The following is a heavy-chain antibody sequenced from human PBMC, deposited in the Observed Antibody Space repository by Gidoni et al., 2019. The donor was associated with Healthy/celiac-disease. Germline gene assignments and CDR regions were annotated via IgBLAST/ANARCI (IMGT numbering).Heavy chain of an antibody. CDR1: GFTFGDYA. CDR2: IRSKAYGGTT. D-gene: IGHD3-3*01. Sequence: EVQLVESGGGLVKPGRSLRLSCTASGFTFGDYAMSWFRQAPGKGLEWVGFIRSKAYGGTTEYAASVKGRFTISRDDSKSIAYLQMNSLKTEDTAVYYCTRFGITIFGVVIAPFDPWGQGTLVTVSS. V-gene: IGHV3-49*05. CDR3: TRFGITIFGVVIAPFDP. J-gene: IGHJ5*02.